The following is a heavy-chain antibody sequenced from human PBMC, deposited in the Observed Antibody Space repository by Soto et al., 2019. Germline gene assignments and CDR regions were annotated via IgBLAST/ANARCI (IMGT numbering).Heavy chain of an antibody. Sequence: ASVKGSCKASGYSFTSYYVCWVRQAPGQGPEWVGIINLTDGNANYAQKLQGRVTMTTDTSTSTAYMELRSLRSDDTAVYYCARDNMGLLTEDYWGQGTLVTVSS. V-gene: IGHV1-46*01. CDR1: GYSFTSYY. CDR2: INLTDGNA. D-gene: IGHD3-10*01. CDR3: ARDNMGLLTEDY. J-gene: IGHJ4*02.